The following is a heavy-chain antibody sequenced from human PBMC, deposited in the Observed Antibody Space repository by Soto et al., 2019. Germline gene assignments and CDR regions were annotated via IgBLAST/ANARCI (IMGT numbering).Heavy chain of an antibody. Sequence: PGGSLRLSCVASGFTFSSYAMHWVRQAPGKGLEWVAVISYDGSNKYYADSVKGRFTISRDNSKNTLYLQMNSLRAEDTAVYYCASTFYGDPPYYYGMDVWGQGTTVTVSS. D-gene: IGHD4-17*01. CDR2: ISYDGSNK. J-gene: IGHJ6*02. CDR1: GFTFSSYA. V-gene: IGHV3-30-3*01. CDR3: ASTFYGDPPYYYGMDV.